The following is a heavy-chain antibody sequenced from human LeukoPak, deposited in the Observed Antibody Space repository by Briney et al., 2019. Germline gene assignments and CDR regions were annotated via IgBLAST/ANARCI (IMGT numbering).Heavy chain of an antibody. CDR3: ARLTYYYDSSGYYRSDFDY. D-gene: IGHD3-22*01. CDR1: GGTFSSYA. Sequence: ASVKVSCKASGGTFSSYAISWVRQAPGQGLEWMGGIIPIFGTANYAQKFQGRVTITADESTSTAYMELSSLRSEDTAVYYCARLTYYYDSSGYYRSDFDYWSQGTLVTVSS. CDR2: IIPIFGTA. V-gene: IGHV1-69*13. J-gene: IGHJ4*02.